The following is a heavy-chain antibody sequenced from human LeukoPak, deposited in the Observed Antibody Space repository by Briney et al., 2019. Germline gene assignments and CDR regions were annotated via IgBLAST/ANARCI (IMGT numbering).Heavy chain of an antibody. V-gene: IGHV4-39*02. CDR2: IYYSGST. D-gene: IGHD1-1*01. CDR1: GGSISRSRDY. Sequence: SETLSLTCTVSGGSISRSRDYWGWIRQPPGKGLEWIGSIYYSGSTYYNPSLKSRVTISIDTSKNHFSLKLNSVTAADTAVFYCARGGLWIYYFDYWGQGTLVTVSS. J-gene: IGHJ4*02. CDR3: ARGGLWIYYFDY.